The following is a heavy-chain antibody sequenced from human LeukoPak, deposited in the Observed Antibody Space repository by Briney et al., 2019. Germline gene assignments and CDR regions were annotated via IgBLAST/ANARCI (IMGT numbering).Heavy chain of an antibody. CDR3: ARGVEPLAANTLAY. D-gene: IGHD1-14*01. V-gene: IGHV3-53*01. Sequence: PGGSLRLSCAASGFTVITNDMTWVRQAPGKGLEWVSVLYSDGNTKYADSVQGRFTISRDNSKNTLYLEMNSLSPDDTAVYYCARGVEPLAANTLAYWGQGTPVTLSS. J-gene: IGHJ4*02. CDR2: LYSDGNT. CDR1: GFTVITND.